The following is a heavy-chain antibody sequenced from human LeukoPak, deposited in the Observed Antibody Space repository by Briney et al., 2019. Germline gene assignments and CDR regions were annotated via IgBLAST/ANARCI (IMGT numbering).Heavy chain of an antibody. CDR2: INPSGGST. CDR1: GYTFTSYY. J-gene: IGHJ4*02. Sequence: ASVKVSCKASGYTFTSYYMHWVRQAPGQGLEWMGIINPSGGSTSYAQKFQGRVTMTRDTSISTAYMELSRLRSDDTAVYYCARAFGDYGDYGGLDYWGQGALVTVSS. V-gene: IGHV1-46*01. CDR3: ARAFGDYGDYGGLDY. D-gene: IGHD4-17*01.